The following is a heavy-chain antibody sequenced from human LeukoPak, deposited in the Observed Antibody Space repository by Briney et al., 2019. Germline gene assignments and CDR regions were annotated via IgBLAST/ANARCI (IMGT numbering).Heavy chain of an antibody. D-gene: IGHD3-16*01. CDR3: ARESGSYLWRSWLNP. J-gene: IGHJ5*02. Sequence: SETLSLTCTVSGGSINSGNYYWSWIRQPAGKGLEWIGRISTSGSTNYNPSLKSRVTMSVDTSKNQVSLMLSSVTAADTAVYYCARESGSYLWRSWLNPWGQGTLVTVSS. CDR2: ISTSGST. CDR1: GGSINSGNYY. V-gene: IGHV4-61*02.